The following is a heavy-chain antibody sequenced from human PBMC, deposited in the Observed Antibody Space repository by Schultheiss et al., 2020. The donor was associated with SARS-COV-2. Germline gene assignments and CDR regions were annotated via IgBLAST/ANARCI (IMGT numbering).Heavy chain of an antibody. J-gene: IGHJ4*02. CDR3: AKIRSGHNDFDY. D-gene: IGHD2-15*01. CDR2: ISGSGGST. CDR1: GFSFINAW. Sequence: GGSLRLSCAVSGFSFINAWMNWVRQAPGKGLEWVSAISGSGGSTYYADSVKGRFTISRDNSKNTLYLQMNSLRAEDTAVYYCAKIRSGHNDFDYWGQGTLVTVSS. V-gene: IGHV3-23*01.